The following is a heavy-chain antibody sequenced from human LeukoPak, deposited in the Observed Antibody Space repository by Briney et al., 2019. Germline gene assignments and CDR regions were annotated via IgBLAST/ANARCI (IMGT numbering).Heavy chain of an antibody. Sequence: SETLPLTCTVSGGSIRSYYWTWIRQPPGKGLEWIGFSHYSGDTNYNPSLESRVTMSVDMSKNQFALKMSSVTAADTAVYYCARALWFGGLPDAFDIWGQGTMVTVSS. CDR2: SHYSGDT. CDR3: ARALWFGGLPDAFDI. D-gene: IGHD3-10*01. J-gene: IGHJ3*02. V-gene: IGHV4-59*01. CDR1: GGSIRSYY.